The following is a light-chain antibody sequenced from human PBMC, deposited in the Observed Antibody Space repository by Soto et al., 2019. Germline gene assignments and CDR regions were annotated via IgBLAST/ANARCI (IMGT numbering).Light chain of an antibody. Sequence: AIRMTQSPSSLSASTGDRVTITCLASQGISSYLAWYQQKPGKAPKLLIYAASTLQSGVPSRFSGSGSGTDFTLTISCLQSEDFATYYCQQYYSYLLTFGGGTKVEIK. J-gene: IGKJ4*01. CDR1: QGISSY. V-gene: IGKV1-8*01. CDR2: AAS. CDR3: QQYYSYLLT.